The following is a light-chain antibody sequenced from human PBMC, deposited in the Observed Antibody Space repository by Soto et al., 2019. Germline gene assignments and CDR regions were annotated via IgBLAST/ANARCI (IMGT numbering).Light chain of an antibody. V-gene: IGKV1-39*01. J-gene: IGKJ5*01. Sequence: DIQMTQSPSSLSASVGDRVTITCRARQSISSYLNWYQQKPGKAPKLLIYAASSLQSGVTSRFSGSGSGTDFTLTISRLHPEDFATYYCQQSYSTPITCGQGTRLEIK. CDR1: QSISSY. CDR2: AAS. CDR3: QQSYSTPIT.